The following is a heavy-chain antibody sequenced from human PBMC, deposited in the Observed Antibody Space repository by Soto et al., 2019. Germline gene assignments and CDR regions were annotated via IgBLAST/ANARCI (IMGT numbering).Heavy chain of an antibody. Sequence: QVQLQQWGAGLLKPSETLSLTCAVYGGSFSGYYWSWIRQPPGKGLEWIGEINHSGSTNYNPSLKSRVTISVDTSKNQFSLKLSSVTAADTAVYYCARGRRTGVKDYTMVRGANQTTDAFDIWGQGTMVTVSS. J-gene: IGHJ3*02. CDR3: ARGRRTGVKDYTMVRGANQTTDAFDI. CDR1: GGSFSGYY. D-gene: IGHD3-10*01. CDR2: INHSGST. V-gene: IGHV4-34*01.